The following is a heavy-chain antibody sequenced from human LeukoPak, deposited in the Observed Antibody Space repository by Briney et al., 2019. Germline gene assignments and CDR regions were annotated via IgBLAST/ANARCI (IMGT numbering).Heavy chain of an antibody. Sequence: GGSLRLSCAGSGFTVSSNYMSWVRQAPRKGLEWVSGINWNGGSTGYADSVKGRFTISRDNAKNSLYLQMNSLRAEDTALYYCARLKLMVAPDYWGQGTLVSVSS. J-gene: IGHJ4*02. D-gene: IGHD2-8*01. V-gene: IGHV3-20*04. CDR1: GFTVSSNY. CDR3: ARLKLMVAPDY. CDR2: INWNGGST.